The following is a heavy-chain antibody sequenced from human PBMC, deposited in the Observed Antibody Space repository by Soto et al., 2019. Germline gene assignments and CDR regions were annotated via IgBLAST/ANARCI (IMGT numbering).Heavy chain of an antibody. CDR3: AKGQHCSTTSCYFYYYGMDV. Sequence: QVQLVESGGGVVQPGRFLRLSCAASKFTFSTYGMHWVRQAPGKGLEWVAVISYDGSLKYYADSVKGRFSISRDNSKNILWLQMNSLRPDDTAVYYCAKGQHCSTTSCYFYYYGMDVWGQGTTVTVSS. CDR2: ISYDGSLK. CDR1: KFTFSTYG. V-gene: IGHV3-30*18. J-gene: IGHJ6*02. D-gene: IGHD2-2*01.